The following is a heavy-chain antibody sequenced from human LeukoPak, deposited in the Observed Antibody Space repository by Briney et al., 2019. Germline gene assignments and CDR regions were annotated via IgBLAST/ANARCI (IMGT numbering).Heavy chain of an antibody. V-gene: IGHV3-74*01. CDR3: ARGTGYGDYLGAFDI. D-gene: IGHD4-17*01. CDR2: INGDETST. Sequence: GGSLRLSCAASGFTFSSHWMHCARHAPGKGLVWVSRINGDETSTAYADSVKGRFTISRDNAKNSLYLQMNSLRAEDTAVYYCARGTGYGDYLGAFDIWGQGTMVTVSS. J-gene: IGHJ3*02. CDR1: GFTFSSHW.